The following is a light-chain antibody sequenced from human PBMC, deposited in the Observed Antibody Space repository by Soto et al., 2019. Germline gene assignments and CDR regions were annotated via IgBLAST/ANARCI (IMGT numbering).Light chain of an antibody. V-gene: IGKV3-11*01. Sequence: EIVLTQSPATLSLSPGEIATLSCRASQSVSSYLAWYQQKPGQAPRLLIYNASNRATGIQARFSGSGSGTDFTLTISSLEPEDFAVYYCQQRSNWPWTFGQGTKVEIK. CDR3: QQRSNWPWT. J-gene: IGKJ1*01. CDR2: NAS. CDR1: QSVSSY.